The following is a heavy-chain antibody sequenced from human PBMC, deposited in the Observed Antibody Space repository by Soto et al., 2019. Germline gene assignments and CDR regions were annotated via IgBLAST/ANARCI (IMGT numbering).Heavy chain of an antibody. V-gene: IGHV4-31*03. D-gene: IGHD2-2*01. CDR2: IYYSGST. CDR3: ARDAPSSSHFDY. Sequence: SETLSLTCTVSGGSISSGGYYWSWIRQHPGKGLEWIGYIYYSGSTFHNPSLRSRVTISVDTSKNQFSLKLSSVTAADTAVYYCARDAPSSSHFDYWGQGTLVTVSS. CDR1: GGSISSGGYY. J-gene: IGHJ4*02.